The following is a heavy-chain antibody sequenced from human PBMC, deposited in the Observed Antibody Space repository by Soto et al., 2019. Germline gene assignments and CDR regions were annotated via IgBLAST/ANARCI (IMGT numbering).Heavy chain of an antibody. Sequence: QVQLVQSGAEVKKPGASVKVSCKASGYTFTGYYMHWVRQAPGQGLEWMGWINPNSGGTNYAQKFQGWVTMTRDTSISTAYMELSRLRSDDTAVYYCARVQPTPNGDYGHGAFDIWGQGTMVTVSS. CDR1: GYTFTGYY. D-gene: IGHD4-17*01. J-gene: IGHJ3*02. V-gene: IGHV1-2*04. CDR2: INPNSGGT. CDR3: ARVQPTPNGDYGHGAFDI.